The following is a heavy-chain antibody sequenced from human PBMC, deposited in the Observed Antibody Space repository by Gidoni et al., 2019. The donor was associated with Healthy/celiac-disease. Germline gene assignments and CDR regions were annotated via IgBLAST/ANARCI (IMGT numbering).Heavy chain of an antibody. CDR1: GGSFSGYY. CDR2: INHSGST. CDR3: ARGPDYGDYMDV. Sequence: QVQLQQWGAGLLKPSETLSLTCAVYGGSFSGYYWSWIRQPPGKGLEWIGEINHSGSTNYNPSLKSRVTISVDTSKNQFSLKLSSVTAADTAVYYCARGPDYGDYMDVWGKGTTVTVSS. J-gene: IGHJ6*03. D-gene: IGHD4-17*01. V-gene: IGHV4-34*01.